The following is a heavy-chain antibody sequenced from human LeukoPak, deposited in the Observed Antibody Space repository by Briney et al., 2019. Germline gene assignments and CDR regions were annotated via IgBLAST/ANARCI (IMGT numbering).Heavy chain of an antibody. CDR1: GFTFSDYY. J-gene: IGHJ4*02. D-gene: IGHD6-13*01. CDR3: TIVPGRRIAAAGNRGTHFDY. V-gene: IGHV3-49*05. CDR2: IRSKAYGGTT. Sequence: KPGGSLRLSCAASGFTFSDYYMSWFRQAPGKGLEWVGFIRSKAYGGTTEYAASVKGRFTISRDDSKSIAYLQMNSLKTEDTAVYYCTIVPGRRIAAAGNRGTHFDYWGQGTLVTVSS.